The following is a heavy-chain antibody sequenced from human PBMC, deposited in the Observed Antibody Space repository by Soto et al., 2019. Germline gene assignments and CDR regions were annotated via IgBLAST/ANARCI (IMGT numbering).Heavy chain of an antibody. CDR1: GFIFSAYA. V-gene: IGHV3-30-3*01. Sequence: QVQLVESGGGVVQPGRSLRVSCSASGFIFSAYAMHWVRQAPGKGLEWVAVISYDGSNTYYADSVKGRFTISRDNSKNTVYLHMNSLRAEDTAMYYCARGRREGGYPCPKVGLSHWGQGTLVTVSS. CDR3: ARGRREGGYPCPKVGLSH. CDR2: ISYDGSNT. D-gene: IGHD3-22*01. J-gene: IGHJ4*02.